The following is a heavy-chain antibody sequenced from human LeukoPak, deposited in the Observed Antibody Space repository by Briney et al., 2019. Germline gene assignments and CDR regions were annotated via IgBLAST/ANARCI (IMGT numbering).Heavy chain of an antibody. V-gene: IGHV3-23*01. J-gene: IGHJ4*02. Sequence: GGSLRLSCAASGFTFSSSAMSWVRQAPGKGLEWVSAISNNGGYTYYADSVQGRFTISRDNSKSTLCLQMNSLRAEDTAVYYCAKASNYRGIQLWEFDYWGQGTLVTVSS. D-gene: IGHD5-18*01. CDR2: ISNNGGYT. CDR1: GFTFSSSA. CDR3: AKASNYRGIQLWEFDY.